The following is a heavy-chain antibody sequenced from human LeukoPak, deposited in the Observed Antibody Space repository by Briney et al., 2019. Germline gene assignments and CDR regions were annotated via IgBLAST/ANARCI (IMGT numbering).Heavy chain of an antibody. CDR1: GFTLASYS. CDR3: ARDAVQADTPFYFDI. J-gene: IGHJ4*02. D-gene: IGHD2-15*01. Sequence: PGGSPRLSCSPSGFTLASYSMSWVRQAPGKGLQWVSFISGSGNNVLYADSVKGRFTISRDNAENSLYLQMDSLRVEDTAVYYRARDAVQADTPFYFDIWGQGALVTVSS. CDR2: ISGSGNNV. V-gene: IGHV3-48*01.